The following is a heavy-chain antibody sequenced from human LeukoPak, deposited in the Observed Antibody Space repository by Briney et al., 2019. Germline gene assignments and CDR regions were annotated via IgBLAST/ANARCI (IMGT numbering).Heavy chain of an antibody. V-gene: IGHV3-69-1*01. J-gene: IGHJ4*02. D-gene: IGHD3-22*01. CDR1: GFSLSDYG. CDR3: ATYYYDSSGYYPGSY. CDR2: ITMNSVR. Sequence: GGSLRLSCSASGFSLSDYGMSWVRQAPGKGLEWVSYITMNSVRFYADSVKGRFTISRDNAKNSLYLQMNSLRAEDTAVYYCATYYYDSSGYYPGSYWGQGTLVTVSS.